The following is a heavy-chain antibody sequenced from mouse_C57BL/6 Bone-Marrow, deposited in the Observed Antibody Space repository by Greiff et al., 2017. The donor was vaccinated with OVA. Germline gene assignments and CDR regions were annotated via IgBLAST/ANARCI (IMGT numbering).Heavy chain of an antibody. V-gene: IGHV5-6*02. CDR1: GFTFSSYG. Sequence: EVKLQESGGDLVKPGGSLKLSCAASGFTFSSYGMSWVRQTPDKRLEWVATISSGGSYTYYPDSVKGRFTISRDNAKNTLYLQMSSLKSEDTAMYYCARRCITTVVAPDFDVWGTGTTVTVSS. D-gene: IGHD1-1*01. CDR2: ISSGGSYT. CDR3: ARRCITTVVAPDFDV. J-gene: IGHJ1*03.